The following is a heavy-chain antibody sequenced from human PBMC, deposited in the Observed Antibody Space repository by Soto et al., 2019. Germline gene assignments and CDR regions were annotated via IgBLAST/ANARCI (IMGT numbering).Heavy chain of an antibody. V-gene: IGHV4-34*01. Sequence: PSETLSLTCAVYGGSFSGYYWSWIRQPPGKGLEWIGEINHSGSTNYNPSLKSRVTISVDTSKNQFSLKLSSVTAADTAVYYCARGRGYYDFWSPYYYYYGMDVWGQGTTVTAP. CDR3: ARGRGYYDFWSPYYYYYGMDV. D-gene: IGHD3-3*01. J-gene: IGHJ6*02. CDR1: GGSFSGYY. CDR2: INHSGST.